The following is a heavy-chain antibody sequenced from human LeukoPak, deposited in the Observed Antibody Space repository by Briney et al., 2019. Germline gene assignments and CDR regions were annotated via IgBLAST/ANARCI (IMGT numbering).Heavy chain of an antibody. V-gene: IGHV4-61*05. CDR1: GGSISSSSYY. Sequence: PSETLSLTCTVSGGSISSSSYYWGWIRQPPGKGLECIGYIYYSGSTNYNPSLKGRVTMSVDTSKNQFSLQLRSVTAADTAVYYCARGRGSSWYYFDYWGQGTLVTVSS. J-gene: IGHJ4*02. D-gene: IGHD6-13*01. CDR3: ARGRGSSWYYFDY. CDR2: IYYSGST.